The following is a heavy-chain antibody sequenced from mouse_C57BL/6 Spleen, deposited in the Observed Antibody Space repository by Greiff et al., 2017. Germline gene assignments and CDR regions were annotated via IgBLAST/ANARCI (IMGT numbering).Heavy chain of an antibody. J-gene: IGHJ4*01. Sequence: VKLMESGPGLVQPSQRLSITCTVSGFSLTSYGVHWVRQSPGKGLEWLGVIWRGGSTDYNAAFMSRLSIPKENSKSHVFFKMRNLQADDTAIYYCAKSGIYGNYWAMDYGGQGTSVTVSS. CDR1: GFSLTSYG. CDR3: AKSGIYGNYWAMDY. CDR2: IWRGGST. V-gene: IGHV2-5*01. D-gene: IGHD2-1*01.